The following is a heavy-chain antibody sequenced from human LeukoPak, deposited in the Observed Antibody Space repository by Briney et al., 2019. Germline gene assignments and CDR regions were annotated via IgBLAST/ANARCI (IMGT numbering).Heavy chain of an antibody. Sequence: SQTLSLTCTVSGGSISSGAYYWNWIRQHPGKGLEWIGYIYYSGSTFYNPSLKSRVTMSVDTSKNQFSLKLSSVTAADTAVYYCAREVIEDWFDPWGQGTLVTVSS. CDR1: GGSISSGAYY. J-gene: IGHJ5*02. CDR2: IYYSGST. CDR3: AREVIEDWFDP. D-gene: IGHD2/OR15-2a*01. V-gene: IGHV4-31*03.